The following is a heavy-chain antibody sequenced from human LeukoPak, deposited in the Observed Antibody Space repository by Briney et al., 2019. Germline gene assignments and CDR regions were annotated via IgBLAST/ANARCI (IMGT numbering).Heavy chain of an antibody. D-gene: IGHD6-6*01. CDR2: IKQDGSEK. Sequence: GGSLRLSCAASRFTFSSYWMSWVRQAPGKGLEWVANIKQDGSEKYYVDSVKGRFTISRDNAKNSLYLQMNSLRAEDTAVYYCARDLVEYSSSAGDYWGQGTLVTVSS. CDR1: RFTFSSYW. CDR3: ARDLVEYSSSAGDY. J-gene: IGHJ4*02. V-gene: IGHV3-7*01.